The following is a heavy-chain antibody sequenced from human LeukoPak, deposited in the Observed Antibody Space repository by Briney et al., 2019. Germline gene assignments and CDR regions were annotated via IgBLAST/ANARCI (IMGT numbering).Heavy chain of an antibody. V-gene: IGHV3-7*04. CDR1: GFTFSNYW. CDR3: ARESDSSGFGAFDI. CDR2: INQDGSVK. D-gene: IGHD3-22*01. J-gene: IGHJ3*02. Sequence: GGPLRLSCAASGFTFSNYWMSWVRQAPGKGLEWVANINQDGSVKYYVDSVKGRFTISRDNAKNSLYLQMNSLRAEDTAVYYCARESDSSGFGAFDIWGQGTMVTVSS.